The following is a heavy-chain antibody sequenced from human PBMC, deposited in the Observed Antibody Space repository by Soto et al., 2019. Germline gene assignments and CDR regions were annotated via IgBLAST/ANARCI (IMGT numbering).Heavy chain of an antibody. Sequence: GGSVRLSXAASGSTFSSYAMHWVRQAPGKGLEWVAVISYDGSNKYYADSVKGRFTISRDNSKNTLYLQMNSLRAEDTAVYYCARGPSSLTRFDYWGQGTLVTVSS. D-gene: IGHD2-2*01. CDR3: ARGPSSLTRFDY. V-gene: IGHV3-30-3*01. J-gene: IGHJ4*02. CDR1: GSTFSSYA. CDR2: ISYDGSNK.